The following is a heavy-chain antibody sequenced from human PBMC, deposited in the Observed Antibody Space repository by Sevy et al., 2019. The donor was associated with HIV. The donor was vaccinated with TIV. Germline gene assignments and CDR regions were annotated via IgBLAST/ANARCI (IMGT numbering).Heavy chain of an antibody. Sequence: GGSLRLSCAASGFTFSIYTMSWVRQAPGKGLEGVSTFCFGGRKIYYPDSVKGRFTISRDNSRNTVYLQMNSLRADDTAVYYCAREGCTQPHDYWGQGTLVTVSS. CDR2: FCFGGRKI. J-gene: IGHJ4*02. D-gene: IGHD2-8*01. CDR1: GFTFSIYT. CDR3: AREGCTQPHDY. V-gene: IGHV3-23*01.